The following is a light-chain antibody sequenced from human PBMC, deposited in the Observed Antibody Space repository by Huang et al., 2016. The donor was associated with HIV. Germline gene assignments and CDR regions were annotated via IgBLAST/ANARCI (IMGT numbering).Light chain of an antibody. J-gene: IGKJ4*01. V-gene: IGKV1-9*01. Sequence: IQLTKFPYSLAASVGDRVTITCRASQGIVSNLALSQQKPGKASNLLIYAASTLQSVVPSSFSGGGSVIDFTLTISSLQPEDFATYYCQQLNSYPSLTFGRGTKVEIK. CDR2: AAS. CDR1: QGIVSN. CDR3: QQLNSYPSLT.